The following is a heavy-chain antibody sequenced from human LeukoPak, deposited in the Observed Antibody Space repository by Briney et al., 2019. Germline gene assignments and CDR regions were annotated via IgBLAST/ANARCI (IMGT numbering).Heavy chain of an antibody. CDR1: GGTFSSYA. V-gene: IGHV1-69*13. Sequence: GASVKVSCKASGGTFSSYAISWVRQAPGQGLEWMGGIIPIFGTANYAQKFQGRVTITADESTSTAYMELSSLRSEDTAVYYCARNPPLTGDFDFWGPGTMVTVSS. CDR3: ARNPPLTGDFDF. CDR2: IIPIFGTA. J-gene: IGHJ4*02. D-gene: IGHD7-27*01.